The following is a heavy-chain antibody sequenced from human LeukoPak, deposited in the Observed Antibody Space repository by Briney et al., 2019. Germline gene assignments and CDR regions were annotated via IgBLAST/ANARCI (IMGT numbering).Heavy chain of an antibody. J-gene: IGHJ6*02. CDR3: VAVRCTDNYYAMDV. Sequence: SETLSPTRTLSRGAVRRVSHFTSWIRQPPGKGLEWIGYIYYSGSTNYNPSLKSRVTISIDTSKIQFSLKLNSVTAAETAVYYCVAVRCTDNYYAMDVWGQGTPVTVSS. CDR1: RGAVRRVSHF. D-gene: IGHD2-8*01. CDR2: IYYSGST. V-gene: IGHV4-61*01.